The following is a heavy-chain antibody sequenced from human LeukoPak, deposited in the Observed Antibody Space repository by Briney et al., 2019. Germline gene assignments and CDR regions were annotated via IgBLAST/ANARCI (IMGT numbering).Heavy chain of an antibody. D-gene: IGHD3-10*01. CDR2: ISSSSSYI. V-gene: IGHV3-21*01. Sequence: GGSLRLSCAASGFTFSSYAMSWVRQAPGRGLEWVSSISSSSSYIYYADSVKGRFTISRDNAKNSLYLQMNSLRAEDTAVYYCARGDGGPMVRGVTNYDYWGQGTLVTVSS. CDR1: GFTFSSYA. CDR3: ARGDGGPMVRGVTNYDY. J-gene: IGHJ4*02.